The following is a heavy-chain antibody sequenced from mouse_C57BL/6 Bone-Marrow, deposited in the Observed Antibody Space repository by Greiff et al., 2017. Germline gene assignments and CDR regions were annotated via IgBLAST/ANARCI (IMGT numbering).Heavy chain of an antibody. V-gene: IGHV1-54*01. CDR2: INPGSGGT. CDR1: GYAFTNYL. J-gene: IGHJ3*01. CDR3: ARSKNWDSWFAY. Sequence: VQPQQSGAELVRPGTSVKVSCKASGYAFTNYLIEWVKQRPGQGLEWIGVINPGSGGTNYNEKFKGKATLTADKSSSTAYRQLSSLTSEDSAVYFCARSKNWDSWFAYWGQGTLVTVSA. D-gene: IGHD4-1*01.